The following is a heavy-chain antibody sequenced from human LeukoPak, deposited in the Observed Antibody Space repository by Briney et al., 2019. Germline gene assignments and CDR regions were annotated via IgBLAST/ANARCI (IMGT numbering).Heavy chain of an antibody. CDR1: GGTFSSYA. Sequence: SVKVSCKASGGTFSSYAISWVRQAPGQGLERMGGIIPIFGTANYAQKFQGRVTITADESTSTAYMELSSLRSEDTAVYYCARDLRSYYDSSGYPGADWGQGTLVTVSS. CDR3: ARDLRSYYDSSGYPGAD. J-gene: IGHJ4*02. V-gene: IGHV1-69*13. CDR2: IIPIFGTA. D-gene: IGHD3-22*01.